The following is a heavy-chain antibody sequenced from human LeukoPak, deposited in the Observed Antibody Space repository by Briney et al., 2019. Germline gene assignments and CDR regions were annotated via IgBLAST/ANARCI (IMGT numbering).Heavy chain of an antibody. Sequence: PGGSLRLSCAASGFTFSNYAMSWVRQAPGKGQEWVSAISGSGGSTYYADSVKGRFTISRDNSKNTLYLQMNSLRAEDTAVYYCATAPYYDILTGSQADYWGQGTLVTVSS. CDR2: ISGSGGST. CDR3: ATAPYYDILTGSQADY. J-gene: IGHJ4*02. V-gene: IGHV3-23*01. D-gene: IGHD3-9*01. CDR1: GFTFSNYA.